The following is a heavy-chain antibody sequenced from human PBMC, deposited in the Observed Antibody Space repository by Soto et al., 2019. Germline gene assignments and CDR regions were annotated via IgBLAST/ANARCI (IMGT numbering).Heavy chain of an antibody. D-gene: IGHD6-13*01. J-gene: IGHJ4*02. CDR2: ISDRGGNT. CDR1: GFTFRSYG. V-gene: IGHV3-23*04. CDR3: ETNAAFVHPLDV. Sequence: EVQLVESGGGLVQPGASLRLSCAASGFTFRSYGMSWVRQAPGKGLEWVSAISDRGGNTYYEDSVKGRFTISRDKSKNTLELRMQRLKAEDMAVCSRETNAAFVHPLDVWGQGTLVTVSS.